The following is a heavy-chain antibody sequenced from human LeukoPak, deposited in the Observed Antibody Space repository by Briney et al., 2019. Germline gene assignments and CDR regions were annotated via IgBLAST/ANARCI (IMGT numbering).Heavy chain of an antibody. D-gene: IGHD1-26*01. J-gene: IGHJ6*03. Sequence: ASETLSLTCAVYGGSFNGYYWSWIRQPPGKGLEWIGEINHRGSTNYNPSLKSRVTISVDTSKNQFSLKLSSVTAADTAVYYCARGFRAEYYYYYYMDVWGKGTTVTVSS. CDR3: ARGFRAEYYYYYYMDV. V-gene: IGHV4-34*01. CDR1: GGSFNGYY. CDR2: INHRGST.